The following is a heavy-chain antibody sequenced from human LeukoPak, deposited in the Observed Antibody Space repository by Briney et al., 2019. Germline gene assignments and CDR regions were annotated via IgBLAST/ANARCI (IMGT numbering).Heavy chain of an antibody. D-gene: IGHD3-16*01. CDR1: GGSISSSNW. Sequence: SGTLSLTCAVSGGSISSSNWWSWVRQPPGKGLEWIGEIYHSGSTNYNPSLKSRVTMSVDTSKNQFSLKLSSVTAADTAVYYCARVHYDYVWGSSIVYWGQGTLVTVSS. CDR3: ARVHYDYVWGSSIVY. CDR2: IYHSGST. V-gene: IGHV4-4*02. J-gene: IGHJ4*02.